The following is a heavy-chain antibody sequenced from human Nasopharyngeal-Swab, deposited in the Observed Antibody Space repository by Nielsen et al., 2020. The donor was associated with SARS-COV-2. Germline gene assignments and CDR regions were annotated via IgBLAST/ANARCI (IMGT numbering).Heavy chain of an antibody. J-gene: IGHJ6*02. Sequence: GESLKISCAASGFTFSSNDMHWVRQVTVKGLEWVSSIGTEGDTHYPDSVKGRFTISRENAKSSLYLQMNIVRAEDTGVYYCATLYGSGIYAGYYYYYGMDVWGQGTTVTVSS. D-gene: IGHD3-10*01. CDR2: IGTEGDT. V-gene: IGHV3-13*01. CDR3: ATLYGSGIYAGYYYYYGMDV. CDR1: GFTFSSND.